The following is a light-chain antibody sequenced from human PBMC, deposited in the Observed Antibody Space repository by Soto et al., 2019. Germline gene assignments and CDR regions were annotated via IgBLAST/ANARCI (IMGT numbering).Light chain of an antibody. CDR1: QSVTSTY. CDR2: GAS. Sequence: DIVLTQSPGTLSLSPGERATLSCRASQSVTSTYLAWYKNKPGQPPRLLIFGASSRATGVPDRFSGSGSGTDFTLTISRLEPEDFAVYYCQQFGSSPWTFGQGTKVEIK. J-gene: IGKJ1*01. CDR3: QQFGSSPWT. V-gene: IGKV3-20*01.